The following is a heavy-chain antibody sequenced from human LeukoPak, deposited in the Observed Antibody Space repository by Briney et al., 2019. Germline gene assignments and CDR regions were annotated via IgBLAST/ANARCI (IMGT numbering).Heavy chain of an antibody. CDR1: GFTFSSYS. CDR3: ARVGSGGAKTDY. D-gene: IGHD2-15*01. J-gene: IGHJ4*02. V-gene: IGHV3-21*01. CDR2: ISSSSSYI. Sequence: GGSLRLSCAASGFTFSSYSMNWVRQAPGKGLEWVSSISSSSSYIYYADPVKGRFTISRDNAKNSLYLQMNSLRAEDTAVYYCARVGSGGAKTDYWGQGTLVTVSS.